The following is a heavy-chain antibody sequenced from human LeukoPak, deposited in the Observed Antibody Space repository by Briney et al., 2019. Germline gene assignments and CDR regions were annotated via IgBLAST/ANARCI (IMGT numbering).Heavy chain of an antibody. Sequence: SETLSLTCAVYGGSFSGYYWSWIRQPPGKGLEWIGEINHSGSTNYNPSLKSRVTISVDTSKNQFSLKLGSVTAADTAVYYCARGLVQQENWFDPWGQGTLVTVSS. V-gene: IGHV4-34*01. J-gene: IGHJ5*02. D-gene: IGHD1-1*01. CDR1: GGSFSGYY. CDR2: INHSGST. CDR3: ARGLVQQENWFDP.